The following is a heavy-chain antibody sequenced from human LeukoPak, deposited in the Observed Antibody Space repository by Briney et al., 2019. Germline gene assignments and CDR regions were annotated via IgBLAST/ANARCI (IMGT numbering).Heavy chain of an antibody. Sequence: SETLSLTCTVSGYSISSGYYWGWIRQPPGKGLEWIGSIYHSGSTYYNPSLKSRVTISVDTSKNQFSLKLSSVTAADTAVYYCARAYPPYYDFWSGNPYSFDYWGQGTLVTVSS. J-gene: IGHJ4*02. D-gene: IGHD3-3*01. CDR3: ARAYPPYYDFWSGNPYSFDY. CDR1: GYSISSGYY. V-gene: IGHV4-38-2*02. CDR2: IYHSGST.